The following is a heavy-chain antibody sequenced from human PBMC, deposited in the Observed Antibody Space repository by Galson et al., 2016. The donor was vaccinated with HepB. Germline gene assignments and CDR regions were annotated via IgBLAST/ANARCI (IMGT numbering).Heavy chain of an antibody. J-gene: IGHJ4*02. CDR3: ARLNKLLPYFDY. V-gene: IGHV3-23*01. CDR2: ISGNGANT. Sequence: SLRLSCAASGFPFDSYSVNWLRQAPGKGLEWVSTISGNGANTYHAGSVKGRFTVSRDNANNTLYLHMNSLRAEDKATYYCARLNKLLPYFDYWGQGILVTVTS. D-gene: IGHD2-15*01. CDR1: GFPFDSYS.